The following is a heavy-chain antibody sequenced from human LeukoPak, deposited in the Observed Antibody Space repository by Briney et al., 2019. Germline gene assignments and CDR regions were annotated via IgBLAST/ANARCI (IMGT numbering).Heavy chain of an antibody. J-gene: IGHJ4*02. V-gene: IGHV3-21*01. Sequence: GGSLRLSCAASGFTFSSYAMSWVRQAPGKGLEWVSSISSSSSYIYYADSVKGRFTISRDNAKNSLYLQMNSLRAEDTAVYYCARDRSGWPFDYWGQGTLVTVSS. CDR2: ISSSSSYI. CDR3: ARDRSGWPFDY. D-gene: IGHD6-19*01. CDR1: GFTFSSYA.